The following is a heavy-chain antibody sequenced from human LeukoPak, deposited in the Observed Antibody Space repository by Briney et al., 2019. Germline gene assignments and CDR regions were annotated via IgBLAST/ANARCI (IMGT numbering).Heavy chain of an antibody. CDR1: GFTFSNAW. D-gene: IGHD6-13*01. CDR2: ISYDGSNK. J-gene: IGHJ1*01. CDR3: ARDPYLTGIAAAPLPQH. Sequence: GGSLRLSCAASGFTFSNAWMSWVRQAPGKGLEWVAVISYDGSNKYYADSVKGRSTISRDNSKNTLYLQMNSLRAEDTAVYYCARDPYLTGIAAAPLPQHWGQGTLVTVSS. V-gene: IGHV3-30-3*01.